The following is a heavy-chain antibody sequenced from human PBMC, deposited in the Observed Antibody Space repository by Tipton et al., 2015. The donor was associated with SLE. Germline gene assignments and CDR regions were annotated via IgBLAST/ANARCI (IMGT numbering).Heavy chain of an antibody. J-gene: IGHJ4*02. V-gene: IGHV4-34*01. CDR1: GGSFSGYY. Sequence: LRLSCAVYGGSFSGYYWSWIRQPPGKGLEWIGEINHSGSTNYNPSLKSRVTISVDTSKNQFSLKLSSVTAADTAVYYCARPRGIVGAPTYWGQGTLVTVSS. CDR2: INHSGST. CDR3: ARPRGIVGAPTY. D-gene: IGHD1-26*01.